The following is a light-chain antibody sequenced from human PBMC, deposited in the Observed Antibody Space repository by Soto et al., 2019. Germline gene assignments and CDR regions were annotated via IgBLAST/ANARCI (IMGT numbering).Light chain of an antibody. CDR2: GAS. CDR1: QSVSSN. CDR3: QQYNNWPWT. V-gene: IGKV3-15*01. Sequence: EMVMTQSPATLSVSPGERATLSCRASQSVSSNLAWYQQKPGQAPRLLMYGASTRATGIPARFSGSGSGTEFTLTISSLQSEDFAVYCCQQYNNWPWTFGQGTKVDIK. J-gene: IGKJ1*01.